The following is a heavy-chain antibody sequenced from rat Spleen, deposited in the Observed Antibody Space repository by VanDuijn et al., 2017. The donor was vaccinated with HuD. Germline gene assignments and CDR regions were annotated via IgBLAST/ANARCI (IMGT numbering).Heavy chain of an antibody. Sequence: EVQLVESGGGLVQPGRSLKLSCVASGFTFNNYWMTWIRQAPGKGLEWVASITNTGGSTYYPDSVKGRFTISRDNAKSTLYLQMNSLRSEDTATDYCTRDNMYVYYGLLLQERYYFDYWGQGVMVTVSS. CDR1: GFTFNNYW. CDR2: ITNTGGST. CDR3: TRDNMYVYYGLLLQERYYFDY. J-gene: IGHJ2*01. V-gene: IGHV5-31*01. D-gene: IGHD1-6*01.